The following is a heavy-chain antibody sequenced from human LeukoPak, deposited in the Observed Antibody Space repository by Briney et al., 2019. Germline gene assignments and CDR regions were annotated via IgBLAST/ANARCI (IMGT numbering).Heavy chain of an antibody. V-gene: IGHV1-2*02. CDR1: GYTFTSYG. CDR3: ARDDYPDWFDP. J-gene: IGHJ5*02. Sequence: GASVKVSCKASGYTFTSYGISWVRQAPGQGLEWMGWINPNSGGTNYAQKFQGRVTMTRDKSISTAYMELSRLRSDDTAVYYCARDDYPDWFDPWGQGTLVTVSS. D-gene: IGHD3-16*01. CDR2: INPNSGGT.